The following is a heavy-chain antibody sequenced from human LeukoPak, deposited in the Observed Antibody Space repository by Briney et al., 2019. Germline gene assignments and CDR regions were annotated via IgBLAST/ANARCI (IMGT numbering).Heavy chain of an antibody. D-gene: IGHD3-10*01. CDR3: ARCTRITMVRGVIITGIYYFDY. Sequence: PSETLSLTCAVYGGSFSGYYWSWIRQPPGKGLEWIGEIKHSGSHNYNPSLKSRVTITVDTSKNQFSLKLSSVTAADTAVYYCARCTRITMVRGVIITGIYYFDYWGQGTLVTVSS. CDR2: IKHSGSH. V-gene: IGHV4-34*01. J-gene: IGHJ4*02. CDR1: GGSFSGYY.